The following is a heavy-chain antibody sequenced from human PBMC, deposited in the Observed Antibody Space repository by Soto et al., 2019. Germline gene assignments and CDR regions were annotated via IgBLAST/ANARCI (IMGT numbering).Heavy chain of an antibody. J-gene: IGHJ4*02. CDR3: VRSRSYYDFWSGYYIYNGPFDY. D-gene: IGHD3-3*01. Sequence: PSETLSLTCSVSDDSINSDKYYWGWIRQPPGKGLEWIGSINHSGSTNYNPSLKSRVTISVDTSKNQFSLKLSSVTAADTAVYYCVRSRSYYDFWSGYYIYNGPFDYWGQGTLVTVSS. V-gene: IGHV4-39*07. CDR2: INHSGST. CDR1: DDSINSDKYY.